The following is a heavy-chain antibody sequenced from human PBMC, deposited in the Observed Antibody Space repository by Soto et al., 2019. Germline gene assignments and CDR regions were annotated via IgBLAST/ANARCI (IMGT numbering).Heavy chain of an antibody. D-gene: IGHD2-2*01. CDR1: GFTFCPYR. Sequence: PGGSLRLSCAASGFTFCPYRMHWIRQVPGKGLEWVSRINSCASHTYYAASVKVRYTISRDNAKNTLHLEMNSLRAEDTAVYYCVXDGHCITTSWYGNWFEPWGQGTLFTVSS. CDR2: INSCASHT. V-gene: IGHV3-74*01. CDR3: VXDGHCITTSWYGNWFEP. J-gene: IGHJ5*02.